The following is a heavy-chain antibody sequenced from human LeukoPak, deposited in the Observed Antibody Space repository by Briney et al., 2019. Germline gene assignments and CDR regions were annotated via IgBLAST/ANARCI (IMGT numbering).Heavy chain of an antibody. V-gene: IGHV3-33*06. Sequence: GGSLRLSCAASGFTFSSYGMHWVRQAPGKGLEWVAVIWYDGSNKYYADSVKGRFTISRDNSKNTLYLQMNSLRAEDTAVYYCAKALSLSHRRYGMDVWGQGTTVTVSS. J-gene: IGHJ6*02. CDR3: AKALSLSHRRYGMDV. CDR1: GFTFSSYG. CDR2: IWYDGSNK.